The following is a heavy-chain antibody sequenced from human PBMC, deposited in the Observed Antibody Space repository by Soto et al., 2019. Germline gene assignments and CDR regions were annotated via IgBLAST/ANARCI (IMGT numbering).Heavy chain of an antibody. V-gene: IGHV1-2*02. CDR1: GYTFTGYY. D-gene: IGHD5-12*01. CDR2: INPNSGDT. Sequence: QVPLVQSGAEVKKPGASVKVSCKASGYTFTGYYMHWVRQAPGQGLEWMGWINPNSGDTNYAQKFQGRVTMTRDTSISTAYMELSRLRSDDTAVYYCARDQGMGATSDYWGQGTLVTVSS. J-gene: IGHJ4*02. CDR3: ARDQGMGATSDY.